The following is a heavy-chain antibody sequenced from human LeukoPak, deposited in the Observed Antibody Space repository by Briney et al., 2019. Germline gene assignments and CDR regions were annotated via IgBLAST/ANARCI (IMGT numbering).Heavy chain of an antibody. Sequence: ASVKVSCKASRYTFTDYYIHWVRQAPGQGLEWMGWINPNSGGTKYAEKFKGRVAMTRDTSITTAYMELSRLRSDDTAVYYCARDLRPRGSGTYYCDYWGQGTLVTVSS. V-gene: IGHV1-2*02. CDR3: ARDLRPRGSGTYYCDY. CDR2: INPNSGGT. J-gene: IGHJ4*02. D-gene: IGHD3-10*01. CDR1: RYTFTDYY.